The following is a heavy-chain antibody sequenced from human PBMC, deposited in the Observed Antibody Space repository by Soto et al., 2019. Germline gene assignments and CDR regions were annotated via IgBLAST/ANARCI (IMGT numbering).Heavy chain of an antibody. CDR3: ARDYYGSGSYYNDNYYYGMDV. V-gene: IGHV1-69*13. D-gene: IGHD3-10*01. Sequence: ASVKLSCKASAGTFSSYAISWVRQAPGQGLEWMGGIIPIFGTANYAQKFQGRVTITADESTGTAYMELSSLRSEDTAVYYCARDYYGSGSYYNDNYYYGMDVWGQGTTVTVSS. CDR2: IIPIFGTA. J-gene: IGHJ6*02. CDR1: AGTFSSYA.